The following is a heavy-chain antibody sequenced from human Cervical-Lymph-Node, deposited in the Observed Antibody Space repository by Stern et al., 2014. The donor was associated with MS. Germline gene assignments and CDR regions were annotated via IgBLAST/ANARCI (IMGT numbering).Heavy chain of an antibody. CDR2: ISSTSDYT. Sequence: EVHLVESGGGLVKPGGSLRLSCAASGFSFNWYNMNWVRQAPGKGLEWVSSISSTSDYTYYADSVKGRFTISRDNAKKSLYLQMNSLRADDTAVYYCARDALFDSWGQGTLVTVSS. CDR1: GFSFNWYN. V-gene: IGHV3-21*01. CDR3: ARDALFDS. J-gene: IGHJ4*02.